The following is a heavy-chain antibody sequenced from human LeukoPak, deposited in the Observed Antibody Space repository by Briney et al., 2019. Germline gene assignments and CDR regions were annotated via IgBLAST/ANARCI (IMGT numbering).Heavy chain of an antibody. Sequence: GGSLRLSCTAPGFTFSSYAMSWVRQAPGKGLEWVSTMSGSGDSAYYADSVKGRFTVSRDNSKNTLYLQMNSLRAEDTAVYFCANPDSSGFYFSIRFDFWGQGTLVTVSS. D-gene: IGHD3-22*01. J-gene: IGHJ4*02. V-gene: IGHV3-23*01. CDR1: GFTFSSYA. CDR3: ANPDSSGFYFSIRFDF. CDR2: MSGSGDSA.